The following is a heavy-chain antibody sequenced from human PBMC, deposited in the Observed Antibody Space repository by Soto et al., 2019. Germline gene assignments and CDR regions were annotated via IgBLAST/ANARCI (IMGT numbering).Heavy chain of an antibody. D-gene: IGHD3-22*01. Sequence: QVQLVQSGAEVKKPGSSVKVSCKASGGTFCSYDISWVRQAPGQGLEWMGEIIPMFGTANYAQKFQGRVTITADESTSTAYMELSSLRSEDTAVYYCARDRGPSSGYYPYWFDAWGQGTLVTVSS. CDR2: IIPMFGTA. CDR3: ARDRGPSSGYYPYWFDA. V-gene: IGHV1-69*12. CDR1: GGTFCSYD. J-gene: IGHJ5*02.